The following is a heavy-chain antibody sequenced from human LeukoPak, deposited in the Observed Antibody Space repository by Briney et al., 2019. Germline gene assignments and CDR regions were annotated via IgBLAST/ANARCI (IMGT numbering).Heavy chain of an antibody. CDR3: ARGRTDFWSGYHAFDI. CDR2: IKQDGSEK. D-gene: IGHD3-3*01. V-gene: IGHV3-7*01. Sequence: GGSLRLSCAASGFTFSSYWMSWVRQAPGKGLEWVANIKQDGSEKYYVDSVKGRFTISRDNAENSLYLQMNSLRAEDTAVYYCARGRTDFWSGYHAFDIWGQGTMVTVSS. J-gene: IGHJ3*02. CDR1: GFTFSSYW.